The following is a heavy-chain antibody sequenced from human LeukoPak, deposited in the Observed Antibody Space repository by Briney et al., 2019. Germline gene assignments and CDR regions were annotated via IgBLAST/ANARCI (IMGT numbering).Heavy chain of an antibody. Sequence: GASVNLSCNTSGYTFTDYDITWWRRSPGQRLEWMRRVSPYNHNTYYPQTLHGRVTITPDTSTSTTYIEMSSQISDDTTVHYCTKLERVRRVVKALFESWGQGALVTVS. V-gene: IGHV1-18*01. CDR3: TKLERVRRVVKALFES. CDR1: GYTFTDYD. D-gene: IGHD3-10*01. CDR2: VSPYNHNT. J-gene: IGHJ4*02.